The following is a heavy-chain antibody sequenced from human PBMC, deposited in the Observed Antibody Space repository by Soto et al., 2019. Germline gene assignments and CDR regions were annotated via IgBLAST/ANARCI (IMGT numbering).Heavy chain of an antibody. Sequence: GASVKVSCKASGYTFTSYAMHWVRQAPGQRLEWMGWINAGNGNTKYSQKFQGRVTITRDTSASTAYMELSSLRSEDTAVYYCARNVLPYRYNWNYGDAFDIWGQGTMVTVS. CDR1: GYTFTSYA. J-gene: IGHJ3*02. D-gene: IGHD1-7*01. CDR3: ARNVLPYRYNWNYGDAFDI. CDR2: INAGNGNT. V-gene: IGHV1-3*01.